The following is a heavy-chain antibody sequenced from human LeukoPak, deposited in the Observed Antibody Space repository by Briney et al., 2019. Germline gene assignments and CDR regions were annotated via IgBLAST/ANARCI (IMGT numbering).Heavy chain of an antibody. Sequence: GGSLRLSCAASGFTFSSYAMSWVRQAPGKGLEWVAVISYDGSNKYYADSVKGRFTISRDNSKNTLYLQMNSLRAEDTAVYYCAKAYDSSGYPLDAFDIWGQGTMVTVSS. J-gene: IGHJ3*02. D-gene: IGHD3-22*01. CDR2: ISYDGSNK. V-gene: IGHV3-30-3*01. CDR1: GFTFSSYA. CDR3: AKAYDSSGYPLDAFDI.